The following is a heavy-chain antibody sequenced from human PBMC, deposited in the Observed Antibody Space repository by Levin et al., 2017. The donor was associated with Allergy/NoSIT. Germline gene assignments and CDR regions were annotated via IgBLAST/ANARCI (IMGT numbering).Heavy chain of an antibody. D-gene: IGHD6-19*01. Sequence: PGGSLRLSCAASGFTFDDYAMHWVRQGPGKGLEWVSGIIWNSETMGYADSVKGRFTISRDNAKNSLYLQMNSLRPEDTALYYGVKDIYLGQWPQQYGMDVWGQGTTVTVS. V-gene: IGHV3-9*01. J-gene: IGHJ6*02. CDR3: VKDIYLGQWPQQYGMDV. CDR2: IIWNSETM. CDR1: GFTFDDYA.